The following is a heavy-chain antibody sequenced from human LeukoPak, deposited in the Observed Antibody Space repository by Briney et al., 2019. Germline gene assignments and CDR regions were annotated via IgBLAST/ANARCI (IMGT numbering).Heavy chain of an antibody. CDR1: GFTFSSFW. CDR2: IRWDDER. D-gene: IGHD1-1*01. CDR3: SRITTNGYFEY. V-gene: IGHV3-7*01. Sequence: PGGSLRLSCSASGFTFSSFWMGWVRQAPGKGLEWVASIRWDDERHHVDSVTGRFSVSRDNAKNSLYLQMNSLRAEDTAVYFCSRITTNGYFEYWGQGVLVTVSS. J-gene: IGHJ4*02.